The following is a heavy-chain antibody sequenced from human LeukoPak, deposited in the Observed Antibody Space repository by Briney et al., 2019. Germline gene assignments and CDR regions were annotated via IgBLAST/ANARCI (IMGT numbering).Heavy chain of an antibody. CDR2: ISTSGGST. V-gene: IGHV3-23*01. J-gene: IGHJ4*02. CDR1: GFILSSYA. D-gene: IGHD1-26*01. CDR3: AKRGWDLAVY. Sequence: GGSLRLSCAASGFILSSYAMSWVRQAPGKGLEWVSAISTSGGSTYYADSVKGRFTISRDNSKNTLYLQMNSLRAEDTAVYYCAKRGWDLAVYWGQGTLVTVSS.